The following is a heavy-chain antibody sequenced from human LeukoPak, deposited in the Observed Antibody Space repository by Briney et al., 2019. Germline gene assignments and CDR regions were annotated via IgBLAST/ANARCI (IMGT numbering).Heavy chain of an antibody. Sequence: ASVKVSCKASGYTFTDYYMHWVRQAPGQGLEWMGWINPNSGGTNYAQKFQGRVTMTRDTSISTAYMELSRLRSDDTAVYYCARDPHRGRDYDILTGYFQGDSWGQGTLVTVSS. J-gene: IGHJ4*02. V-gene: IGHV1-2*02. CDR1: GYTFTDYY. CDR3: ARDPHRGRDYDILTGYFQGDS. D-gene: IGHD3-9*01. CDR2: INPNSGGT.